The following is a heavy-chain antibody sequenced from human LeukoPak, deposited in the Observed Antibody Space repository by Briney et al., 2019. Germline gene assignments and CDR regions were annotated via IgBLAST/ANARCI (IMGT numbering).Heavy chain of an antibody. CDR2: ISGSGGST. D-gene: IGHD1-26*01. CDR3: AKDLTIPWELLSTY. V-gene: IGHV3-23*01. CDR1: GFTFSSYA. Sequence: GGSPRLSCAASGFTFSSYAMSWVRQAPGKGLEWVSAISGSGGSTYYADSVKGRFTISRDNSKNTLYLQMNSLRAEDTAVYYCAKDLTIPWELLSTYWGQGTLVTVSS. J-gene: IGHJ4*02.